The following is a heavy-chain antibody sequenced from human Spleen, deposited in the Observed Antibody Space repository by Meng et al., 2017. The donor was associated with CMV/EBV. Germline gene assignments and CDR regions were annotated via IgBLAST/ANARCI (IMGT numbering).Heavy chain of an antibody. CDR1: GFTFDDYT. Sequence: GESLKISCSASGFTFDDYTMHWVRQTPGKGLEWVSLISWDSDSSYYADSVKGRFTISRDNSKNSLSLQMNSLRTEDTALYYCAKDIGVRSSSSSGWDYYYGMDVWGQGTTVTVSS. D-gene: IGHD6-6*01. CDR3: AKDIGVRSSSSSGWDYYYGMDV. J-gene: IGHJ6*02. CDR2: ISWDSDSS. V-gene: IGHV3-43*01.